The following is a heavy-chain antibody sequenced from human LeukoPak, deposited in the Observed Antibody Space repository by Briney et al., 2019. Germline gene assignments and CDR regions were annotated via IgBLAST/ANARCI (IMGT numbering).Heavy chain of an antibody. J-gene: IGHJ4*02. CDR2: IYYSGST. V-gene: IGHV4-39*07. CDR3: ATRKLGNDY. CDR1: GGSISSNSYY. D-gene: IGHD7-27*01. Sequence: SETLSLTCTVSGGSISSNSYYWGWIRQPPGKGLEWIGSIYYSGSTYYNPSLKSRVTISVDTSKNQFSLKLYSVTAADTAVHYCATRKLGNDYWGQGTLVTVSS.